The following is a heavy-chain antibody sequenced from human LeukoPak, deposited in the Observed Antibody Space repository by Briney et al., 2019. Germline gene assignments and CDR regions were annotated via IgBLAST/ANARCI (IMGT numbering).Heavy chain of an antibody. CDR1: GFAFSSYW. CDR3: ARNGAPVVTAITPYYYYMDV. CDR2: IKQDGSEK. J-gene: IGHJ6*03. Sequence: GGSLRLSCAASGFAFSSYWMSWFRQAPGKGLEWVANIKQDGSEKYYVDSVKGRFTISRDNAKNSLYLQMNSLRAEDTAVYYCARNGAPVVTAITPYYYYMDVWGKGTTVTVSS. D-gene: IGHD2-21*02. V-gene: IGHV3-7*01.